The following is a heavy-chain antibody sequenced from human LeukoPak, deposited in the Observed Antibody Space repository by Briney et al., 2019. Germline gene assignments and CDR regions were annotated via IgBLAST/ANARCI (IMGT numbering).Heavy chain of an antibody. D-gene: IGHD2-15*01. V-gene: IGHV3-66*01. CDR3: AKTCPYCSGGSCPDY. J-gene: IGHJ4*02. Sequence: PGGSLRLSCAASGFTFSSYAMSWVRQAPGKGLEWVSVMYSGGTTYYADSVKGRFTISRDSSKNTVNLQMNSLRAEDTAVYYCAKTCPYCSGGSCPDYWGQGTLVTVSS. CDR1: GFTFSSYA. CDR2: MYSGGTT.